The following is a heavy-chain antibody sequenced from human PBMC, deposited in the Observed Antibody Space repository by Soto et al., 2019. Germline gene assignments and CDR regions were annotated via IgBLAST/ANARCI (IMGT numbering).Heavy chain of an antibody. CDR3: ARDPAAAAYYYYYYGMDV. Sequence: GGSLRLSCAASGFTFSSYAMHWVRQAPGKGLEWVAVISYDGSNKYYADSVKGRFTISRDNSKNTLYLQMNSLRAEDTAVYYCARDPAAAAYYYYYYGMDVWGQGTTVTVSS. J-gene: IGHJ6*02. CDR1: GFTFSSYA. V-gene: IGHV3-30-3*01. CDR2: ISYDGSNK. D-gene: IGHD6-13*01.